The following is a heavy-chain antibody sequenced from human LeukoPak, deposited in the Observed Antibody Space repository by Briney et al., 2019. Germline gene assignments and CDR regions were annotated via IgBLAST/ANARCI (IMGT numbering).Heavy chain of an antibody. CDR1: GASISSYY. V-gene: IGHV4-59*08. CDR2: IYYGGST. CDR3: ARHDYSNYPPNNWFDP. Sequence: PSETLSLTCTVSGASISSYYWSWLRQPPGKGLEWIGYIYYGGSTNYNPSLKSRVTISVDASKDQFSLTLSSVTAADTAIYYCARHDYSNYPPNNWFDPWGQGTLVTVSS. J-gene: IGHJ5*02. D-gene: IGHD4-4*01.